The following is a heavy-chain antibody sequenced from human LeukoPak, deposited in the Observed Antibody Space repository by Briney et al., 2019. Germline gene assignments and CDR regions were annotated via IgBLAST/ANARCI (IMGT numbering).Heavy chain of an antibody. D-gene: IGHD2-21*02. J-gene: IGHJ4*02. CDR3: AKDHLVVVTAMVGVDY. CDR2: ISYDGSNK. Sequence: GGSLRLSCAASGFTFSSYGMHWVRQAPGKGLEWVAVISYDGSNKYYADSVKGRFTISRDNSKNTLYLQMNSLRAEDTAVYYCAKDHLVVVTAMVGVDYWGQGTLVTVSS. CDR1: GFTFSSYG. V-gene: IGHV3-30*18.